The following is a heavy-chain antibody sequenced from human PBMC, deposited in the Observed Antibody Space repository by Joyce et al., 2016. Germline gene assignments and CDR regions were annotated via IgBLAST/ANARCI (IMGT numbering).Heavy chain of an antibody. J-gene: IGHJ4*02. V-gene: IGHV3-53*04. Sequence: EVQLVESGGGLVQPGGSLRLSCVVSGFTVNSKYISWVRQAPGKGLEWVSVIYTASTTYYADSVKGRFTISRHSSKNTVYLQVNSLRTEDTAVYYCATLRSGYSSSSSMFDCWGQGTLVTVSS. CDR2: IYTASTT. CDR1: GFTVNSKY. D-gene: IGHD5-18*01. CDR3: ATLRSGYSSSSSMFDC.